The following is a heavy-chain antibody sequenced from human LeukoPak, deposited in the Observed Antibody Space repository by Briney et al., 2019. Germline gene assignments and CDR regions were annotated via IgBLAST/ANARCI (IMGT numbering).Heavy chain of an antibody. CDR3: VPFNSGARLDH. J-gene: IGHJ4*02. Sequence: GGSLRPSCSASGFTFSTYAMHWVRQAPGKGLEYVSAISSDGGRTYYADAVKGRFTISRDNSKNTLYFQMSSLRVEDTAVYYCVPFNSGARLDHWGQGTLVTVSS. CDR2: ISSDGGRT. V-gene: IGHV3-64D*06. D-gene: IGHD1-26*01. CDR1: GFTFSTYA.